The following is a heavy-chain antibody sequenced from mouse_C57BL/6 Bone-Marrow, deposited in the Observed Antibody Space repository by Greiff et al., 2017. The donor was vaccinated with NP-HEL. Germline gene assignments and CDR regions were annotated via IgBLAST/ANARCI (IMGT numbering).Heavy chain of an antibody. J-gene: IGHJ4*01. V-gene: IGHV1-69*01. Sequence: QVQLQQPGAELVMPGASVKLSCKASGYTFTSYWMHWVKQRPGQGLEWIGEIDPSDSYTNYNQKFKGKSTLTVDKSSSTSSMQLSTLTSEDSAVYYCTRGYYSKGYYYAMDYWGQGTSVTVSS. D-gene: IGHD2-5*01. CDR3: TRGYYSKGYYYAMDY. CDR2: IDPSDSYT. CDR1: GYTFTSYW.